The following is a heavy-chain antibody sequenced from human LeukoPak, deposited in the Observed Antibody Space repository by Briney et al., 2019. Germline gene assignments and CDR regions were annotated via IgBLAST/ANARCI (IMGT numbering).Heavy chain of an antibody. J-gene: IGHJ6*03. CDR1: GGSFSGYY. V-gene: IGHV4-59*10. CDR3: ARAPWGYDFWSGYLSYYYYMDV. Sequence: SETLSLTCAVYGGSFSGYYWSWIRQPAGKGLEWIGRIYTSGSTNYNPSLKSRVTISVDTSKNQFSLKLSSVTAADTAVYYCARAPWGYDFWSGYLSYYYYMDVWGKGTTVTVSS. CDR2: IYTSGST. D-gene: IGHD3-3*01.